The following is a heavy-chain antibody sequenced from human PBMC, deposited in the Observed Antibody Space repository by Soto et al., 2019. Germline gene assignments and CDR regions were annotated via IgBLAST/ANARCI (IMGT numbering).Heavy chain of an antibody. CDR1: GGSISSGGYY. Sequence: SETLSLTCTVSGGSISSGGYYWSWIRQHPGKGLEWIGYIYYSGSTYYNPSLKSRVTISVDTSKDQFSLKLSSVTAADTAVYYCARVLMYWGNYYFDYWGQGTLVTVSS. CDR3: ARVLMYWGNYYFDY. J-gene: IGHJ4*02. CDR2: IYYSGST. V-gene: IGHV4-31*03. D-gene: IGHD2-8*02.